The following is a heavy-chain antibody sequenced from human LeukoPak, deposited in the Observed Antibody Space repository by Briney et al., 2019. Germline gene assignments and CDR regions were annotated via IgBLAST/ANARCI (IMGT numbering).Heavy chain of an antibody. CDR3: AITGDSSGYSFDY. CDR2: ISYDGSNK. D-gene: IGHD3-22*01. CDR1: GSTFSSYG. Sequence: GRSLRLSCAASGSTFSSYGMHWVRQAPGKGLEWVAVISYDGSNKYYADSVKGRFTISRDNSKNTLYLQMNSLRAEDTAVYYCAITGDSSGYSFDYWGQGTLVTVSS. V-gene: IGHV3-30*03. J-gene: IGHJ4*02.